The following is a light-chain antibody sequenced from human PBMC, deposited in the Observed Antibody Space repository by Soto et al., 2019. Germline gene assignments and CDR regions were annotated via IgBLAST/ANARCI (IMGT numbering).Light chain of an antibody. J-gene: IGKJ5*01. CDR1: QRIHPS. V-gene: IGKV3-11*01. Sequence: VLAKAPGTLSLSPGERGTLSCRVCQRIHPSFASYQQQFRQPPPLLLFDSTLRANGVPDRFGCSRSGTEFTLTINSLEPEDFAVYYCQQRNVWPPITFGQGTRLEIK. CDR3: QQRNVWPPIT. CDR2: DST.